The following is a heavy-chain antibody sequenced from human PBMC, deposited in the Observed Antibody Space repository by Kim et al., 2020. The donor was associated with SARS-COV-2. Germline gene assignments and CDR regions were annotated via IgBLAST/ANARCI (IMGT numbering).Heavy chain of an antibody. CDR1: GYTFTSYA. Sequence: ASVKVSCKASGYTFTSYAMHWVRQAPGQRLEWMGWINAGNGNTKYSQKFQGRVTITRDTSASTAYMELSSLRSEDTAVYYCARDGGFEWEPQSLDYWGQGTLVTVSS. D-gene: IGHD1-26*01. J-gene: IGHJ4*02. V-gene: IGHV1-3*01. CDR3: ARDGGFEWEPQSLDY. CDR2: INAGNGNT.